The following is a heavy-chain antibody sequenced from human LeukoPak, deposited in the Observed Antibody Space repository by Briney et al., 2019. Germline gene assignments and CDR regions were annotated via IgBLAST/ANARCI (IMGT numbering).Heavy chain of an antibody. V-gene: IGHV4-59*01. CDR3: ARAGDGPSPLFDY. CDR2: IYDSGST. D-gene: IGHD5-24*01. J-gene: IGHJ4*02. CDR1: GGSISSYY. Sequence: SETLSLTCTVSGGSISSYYWNWIRQPPGKGLEWIGYIYDSGSTNYNPSLKSRVSISVDTSKNRFSLKLNSVTAADTAVYYCARAGDGPSPLFDYWGQGTLVTVSS.